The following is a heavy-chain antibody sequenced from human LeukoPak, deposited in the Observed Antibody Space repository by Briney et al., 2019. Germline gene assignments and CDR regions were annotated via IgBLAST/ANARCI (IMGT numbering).Heavy chain of an antibody. CDR2: IYSGGST. J-gene: IGHJ4*02. D-gene: IGHD1-7*01. CDR1: GFTFSNAW. V-gene: IGHV3-66*02. CDR3: ARHLLNRYNWNYDGFDY. Sequence: GGSLRLSCAASGFTFSNAWMSWVRQAPGKGLEWVSVIYSGGSTYYADSVKGRFTISRDNSKNTLYLQMNSLRAEDTAVYYCARHLLNRYNWNYDGFDYWGQGTLVTVPS.